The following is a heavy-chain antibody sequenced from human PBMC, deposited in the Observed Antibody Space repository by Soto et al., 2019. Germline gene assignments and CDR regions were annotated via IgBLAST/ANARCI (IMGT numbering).Heavy chain of an antibody. CDR2: IWYDGSNK. J-gene: IGHJ4*02. CDR3: ARECGGDCPFDY. V-gene: IGHV3-33*01. D-gene: IGHD2-21*02. Sequence: QVQLVESGGGVVQPGRSLRLSCAASGFTFSSYGMHWVRQAPGKGLEWVAVIWYDGSNKYYADSVKGRFTISRDNSKNTLYLQMNSLGAEDTAVYYCARECGGDCPFDYWGQGTLVTVSS. CDR1: GFTFSSYG.